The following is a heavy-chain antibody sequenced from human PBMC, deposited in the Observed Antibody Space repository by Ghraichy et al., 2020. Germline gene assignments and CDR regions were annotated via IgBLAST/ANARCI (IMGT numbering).Heavy chain of an antibody. CDR1: GGSLSGYY. J-gene: IGHJ4*02. V-gene: IGHV4-59*01. CDR2: IHHYTGTT. D-gene: IGHD3-22*01. CDR3: VRSHIYDGGGNPDF. Sequence: SETLSLTCTVSGGSLSGYYWSWIRQSPGKGLEWIGYIHHYTGTTGYNSSLQSRVTISVDTPKNHFSLRLSPLTAADSAVYYAVRSHIYDGGGNPDFWGRGTLVTVSS.